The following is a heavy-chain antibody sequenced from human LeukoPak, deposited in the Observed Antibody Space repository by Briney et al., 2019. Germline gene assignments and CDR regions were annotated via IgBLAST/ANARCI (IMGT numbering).Heavy chain of an antibody. V-gene: IGHV3-23*01. Sequence: PGGSLRLSCAASGFSFTSYAMSWVRQAPGKGLEWVSGISGSGDSTYFADSVKGRFTISRDNSKNTLYLQMDSLRAEDTAVYYCAKDRMVRGVIKGEGFDYWGQGTLVTVSS. J-gene: IGHJ4*02. D-gene: IGHD3-10*01. CDR2: ISGSGDST. CDR1: GFSFTSYA. CDR3: AKDRMVRGVIKGEGFDY.